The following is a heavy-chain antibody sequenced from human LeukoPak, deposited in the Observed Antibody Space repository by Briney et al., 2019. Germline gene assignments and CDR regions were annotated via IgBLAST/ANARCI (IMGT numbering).Heavy chain of an antibody. V-gene: IGHV3-48*03. CDR3: ARDAYSGYDFDY. Sequence: QSGGSLRLSCAASGFTFSSYEMNWVRQAPRKGLEWVSYISSSGSTIYYADSVKGRFTISRDNAKSSLYLQMNSLRAEDTAVYYCARDAYSGYDFDYWGQGTLVTVSS. CDR1: GFTFSSYE. D-gene: IGHD5-12*01. J-gene: IGHJ4*02. CDR2: ISSSGSTI.